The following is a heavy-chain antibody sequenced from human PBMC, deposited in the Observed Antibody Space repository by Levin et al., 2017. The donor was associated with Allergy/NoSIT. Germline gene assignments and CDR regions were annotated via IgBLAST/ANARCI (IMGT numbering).Heavy chain of an antibody. CDR1: GFTFSIYT. V-gene: IGHV3-21*01. CDR3: ARGPEV. Sequence: GGSLRLSCAASGFTFSIYTMNWVRQAPGKGLEWISFISTNSAYIYYADSVRGRFTISRDNAKRSLFLQMDSLRDDDTAVYYCARGPEVWGQGTPVTVSS. CDR2: ISTNSAYI. J-gene: IGHJ4*02.